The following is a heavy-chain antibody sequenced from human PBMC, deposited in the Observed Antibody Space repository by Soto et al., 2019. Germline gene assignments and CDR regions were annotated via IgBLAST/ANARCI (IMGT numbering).Heavy chain of an antibody. CDR1: GGTFSSYT. V-gene: IGHV1-69*02. Sequence: QVQLVQSGAEVKKPGSSVKVSCKASGGTFSSYTISWVRQAPGQGLEWMGRIIPILGIANYAQKFQGRVTITADKSTITAYMELSSLRSEDTAVYYCARGYSSTYAFDIWGQGTMVTVSS. CDR2: IIPILGIA. CDR3: ARGYSSTYAFDI. D-gene: IGHD6-19*01. J-gene: IGHJ3*02.